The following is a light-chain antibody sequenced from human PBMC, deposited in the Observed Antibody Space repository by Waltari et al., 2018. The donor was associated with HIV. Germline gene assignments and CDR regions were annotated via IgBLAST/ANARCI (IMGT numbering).Light chain of an antibody. CDR2: GAS. J-gene: IGKJ4*01. V-gene: IGKV3D-15*01. CDR3: QQYNNWPPLT. Sequence: EVVMTQSPATLSVSPGEGATLSCRASQRVGSNLAWYQQKPGQAPRLLIYGASSRATGIPARFSGSGSGTEFTLTISSLQSEDFAIYFCQQYNNWPPLTFGGGTKVEIK. CDR1: QRVGSN.